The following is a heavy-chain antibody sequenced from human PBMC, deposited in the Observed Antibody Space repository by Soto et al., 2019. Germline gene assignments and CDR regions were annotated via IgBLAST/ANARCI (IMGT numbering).Heavy chain of an antibody. J-gene: IGHJ4*02. Sequence: GKASETLSLTCTVSGDSMSSYYWSWIRQPPGKGLEWIGYIYYSGSTTYNPSLRSRVTMSVDTSKNQFSLRLSSVTAADTAVYYCARAESNYQTFDHWGQGSQVTVSS. CDR3: ARAESNYQTFDH. V-gene: IGHV4-59*01. D-gene: IGHD4-4*01. CDR2: IYYSGST. CDR1: GDSMSSYY.